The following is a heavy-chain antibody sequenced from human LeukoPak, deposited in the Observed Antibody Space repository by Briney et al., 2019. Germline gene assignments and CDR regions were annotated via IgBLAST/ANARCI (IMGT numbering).Heavy chain of an antibody. Sequence: GASLQISCKASGSIFTSYWIGWVRQLPGKGLEWMGMIYPGDSNTRDSPSFQGQVTISADKSIATAYLQWSSLKASDTAMYYCVRLAGGGSSFSWGQGTLVTVSS. D-gene: IGHD2-15*01. CDR2: IYPGDSNT. CDR3: VRLAGGGSSFS. V-gene: IGHV5-51*01. CDR1: GSIFTSYW. J-gene: IGHJ5*02.